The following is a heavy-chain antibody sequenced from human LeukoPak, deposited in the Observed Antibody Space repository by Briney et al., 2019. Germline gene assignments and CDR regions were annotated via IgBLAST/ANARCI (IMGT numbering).Heavy chain of an antibody. CDR1: GFIFSDYH. Sequence: GGSLRLSCAASGFIFSDYHMSWIRQAPGKGLECVSYISPGGDAVYFADSVKGRFTISRDNAKNSLFLQMSSLTAEDTAVYYCSGGRDAAVAGPGGYFDYWGQGSLVTASS. J-gene: IGHJ4*02. CDR3: SGGRDAAVAGPGGYFDY. D-gene: IGHD6-19*01. CDR2: ISPGGDAV. V-gene: IGHV3-11*01.